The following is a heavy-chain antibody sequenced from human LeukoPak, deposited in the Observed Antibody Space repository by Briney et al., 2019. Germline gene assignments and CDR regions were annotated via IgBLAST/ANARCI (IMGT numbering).Heavy chain of an antibody. CDR3: ASAILVHFDY. Sequence: GGSLRLSCAASGFTFSSYAMHWVRQAPGKGLEWVAVISYDGSNKYYADSVKGRFTISRDNSKNTLYLQMNSLRAEDTAVYYCASAILVHFDYWGQGTLVTVPS. CDR2: ISYDGSNK. CDR1: GFTFSSYA. V-gene: IGHV3-30-3*01. D-gene: IGHD2-2*02. J-gene: IGHJ4*02.